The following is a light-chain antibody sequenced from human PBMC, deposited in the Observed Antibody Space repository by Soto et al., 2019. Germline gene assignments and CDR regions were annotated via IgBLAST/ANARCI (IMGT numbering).Light chain of an antibody. J-gene: IGKJ5*01. CDR1: QNINDW. Sequence: DIQMTQSPSTLSASVGDRVTITCRASQNINDWLAWYQQKPGKAPKLLIPDASNLESGVPSRFGGSGSGTDFTLTISSLQPGDVATYYCQNHDSAPITFGQGTRLEIK. CDR2: DAS. V-gene: IGKV1-5*01. CDR3: QNHDSAPIT.